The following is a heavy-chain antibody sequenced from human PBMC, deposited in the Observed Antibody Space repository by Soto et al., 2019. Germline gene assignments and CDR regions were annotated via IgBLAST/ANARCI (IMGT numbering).Heavy chain of an antibody. CDR3: ARGSSFDY. J-gene: IGHJ4*02. Sequence: EVQLLESGGGLVQPGGSLRLSCAASGFTFSTSPMSWVRQAPGKGLEWVSGISGSGGSTYYADSVKGRFTISRDNSKNTLSVQMNSLRAEDTAVYYCARGSSFDYWGQGTLVTVSS. CDR1: GFTFSTSP. CDR2: ISGSGGST. V-gene: IGHV3-23*01. D-gene: IGHD3-10*01.